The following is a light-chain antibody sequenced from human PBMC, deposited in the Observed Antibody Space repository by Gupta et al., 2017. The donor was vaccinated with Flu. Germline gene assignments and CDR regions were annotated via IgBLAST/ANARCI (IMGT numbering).Light chain of an antibody. CDR3: QQDGSSPRT. J-gene: IGKJ1*01. V-gene: IGKV3-20*01. CDR1: QSVSSSY. Sequence: EIVLTQSPGTLSLSPGERATLSCRASQSVSSSYLAWYQQKPGQAPRLLIYGASSRATGIPDRFSGSGSGTDFTLTISILEPEDFAVYYCQQDGSSPRTFGQGTKVEIK. CDR2: GAS.